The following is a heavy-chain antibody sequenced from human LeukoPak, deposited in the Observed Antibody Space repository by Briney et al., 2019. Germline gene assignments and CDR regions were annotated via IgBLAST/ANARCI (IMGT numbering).Heavy chain of an antibody. D-gene: IGHD5-18*01. CDR2: ISWNSGSI. CDR1: GFTFDDYA. CDR3: AKALYSYGPIDY. J-gene: IGHJ4*02. V-gene: IGHV3-9*01. Sequence: GGSLRLSCAASGFTFDDYAMHWVRQAPGKGLEWVSGISWNSGSIGYADSVKGRFTISRDNAKNSLYLQMNSLRAEDTALYYCAKALYSYGPIDYWGQGTLVTVSP.